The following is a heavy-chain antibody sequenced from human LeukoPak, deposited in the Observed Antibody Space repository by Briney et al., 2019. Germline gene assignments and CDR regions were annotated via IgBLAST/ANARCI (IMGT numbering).Heavy chain of an antibody. CDR1: GGSISSSSYY. V-gene: IGHV4-39*07. Sequence: PSETLSLTCTVSGGSISSSSYYWGWIRQPPGKGLEWIGSIYYSGSTYYNPSLKSRVTISIDTSKNQFSLKLSSVTAADTAVYYCARVEGGYNGEYYFDYWGQGTLVTVSS. CDR2: IYYSGST. CDR3: ARVEGGYNGEYYFDY. J-gene: IGHJ4*02. D-gene: IGHD5-24*01.